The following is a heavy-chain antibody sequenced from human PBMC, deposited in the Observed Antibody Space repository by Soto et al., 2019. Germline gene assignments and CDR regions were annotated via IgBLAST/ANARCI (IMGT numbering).Heavy chain of an antibody. V-gene: IGHV3-21*01. CDR3: ARDSDTAMAAPLDY. D-gene: IGHD5-18*01. CDR2: ISSSSSYI. Sequence: GGSLRLSCAASGFTFSSYSMNWVRQAPGKGLEWVSSISSSSSYIYYADSVKGRFTISRDNAKNSLYLQMNSLRAEDTAVYYCARDSDTAMAAPLDYWGQGTLVTVSS. CDR1: GFTFSSYS. J-gene: IGHJ4*02.